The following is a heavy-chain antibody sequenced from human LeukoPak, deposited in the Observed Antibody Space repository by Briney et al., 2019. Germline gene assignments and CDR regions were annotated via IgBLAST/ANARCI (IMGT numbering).Heavy chain of an antibody. CDR1: GGSFSGYY. Sequence: SETLSLTCAVYGGSFSGYYWSWIRQPPGKGLEWIGEINHSGSTNYNPSLKSRVTISVDTSKNQFSLKLSSVTAADTAVYYYARGQLDDYVWGSYRLPFDYWGQGTLVTVSS. V-gene: IGHV4-34*01. CDR2: INHSGST. D-gene: IGHD3-16*02. CDR3: ARGQLDDYVWGSYRLPFDY. J-gene: IGHJ4*02.